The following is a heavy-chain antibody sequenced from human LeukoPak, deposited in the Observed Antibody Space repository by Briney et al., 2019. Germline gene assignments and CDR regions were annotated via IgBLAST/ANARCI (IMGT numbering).Heavy chain of an antibody. D-gene: IGHD6-13*01. J-gene: IGHJ4*02. Sequence: SETLSLTCAVFGGSFSDYYWSWIRQPPGKGLEWIGEINHSGITNYNPSLKSRVTISADTSKNQFSLKLSSVTASDTAIYYCARVKAASRPFDYWGQGTLVTVSS. CDR1: GGSFSDYY. CDR3: ARVKAASRPFDY. CDR2: INHSGIT. V-gene: IGHV4-34*01.